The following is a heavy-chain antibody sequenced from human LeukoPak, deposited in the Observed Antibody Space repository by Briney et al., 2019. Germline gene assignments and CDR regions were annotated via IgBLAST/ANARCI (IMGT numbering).Heavy chain of an antibody. CDR1: GGSISSDY. V-gene: IGHV4-59*12. D-gene: IGHD4-17*01. J-gene: IGHJ5*02. CDR3: ARASHGDYGQWNFDP. Sequence: SETLSLTCTVSGGSISSDYWSWIRQPPGKGLEWIGYIYYSGSTNYNPSLKSRVTISVDTSKNQFSLKLSSVTAADTAVYYCARASHGDYGQWNFDPWGQGTLVTVSS. CDR2: IYYSGST.